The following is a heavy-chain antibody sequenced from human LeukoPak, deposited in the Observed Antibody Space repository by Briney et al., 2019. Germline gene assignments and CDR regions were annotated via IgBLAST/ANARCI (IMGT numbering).Heavy chain of an antibody. CDR3: ARERAAKTRFDY. CDR1: GVSISSGDYY. J-gene: IGHJ4*02. CDR2: IYYSGST. V-gene: IGHV4-30-4*01. Sequence: KSSQTLSLTCTVSGVSISSGDYYWSWIRQPPGKGLESIGFIYYSGSTYYNPSLKSRVTISLDTSKNQFSLRLSSVTAADTAVYYCARERAAKTRFDYWGQGTLVTVSS. D-gene: IGHD1-1*01.